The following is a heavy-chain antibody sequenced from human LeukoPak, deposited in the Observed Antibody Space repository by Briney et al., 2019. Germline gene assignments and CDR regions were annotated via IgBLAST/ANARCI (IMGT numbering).Heavy chain of an antibody. CDR1: GFTLSNYA. V-gene: IGHV3-48*03. CDR2: ISSSGSTI. J-gene: IGHJ5*02. Sequence: PGGSLRLSCASSGFTLSNYAMNWVRQAPGKGLEWVSYISSSGSTIYYADSVKGRFTISRDNAKNSLYLQMNSLRAEDTAVYYCARDPSPSYYYGSGSYYPYNWFDPWGQGTLVTVSS. D-gene: IGHD3-10*01. CDR3: ARDPSPSYYYGSGSYYPYNWFDP.